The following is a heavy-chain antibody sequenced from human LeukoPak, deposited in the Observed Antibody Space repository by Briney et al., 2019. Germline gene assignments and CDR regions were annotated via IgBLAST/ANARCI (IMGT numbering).Heavy chain of an antibody. V-gene: IGHV4-59*01. CDR3: ARVRGIAAAGTDLDAFDI. CDR2: IYYSGST. CDR1: GGSISSYY. J-gene: IGHJ3*02. Sequence: PSETLSLTCTVSGGSISSYYWRWIRQPPGKGLEWIGYIYYSGSTNYNPSLKSRVTISVDTSKNQFSLKLSSVTAADTAVYYCARVRGIAAAGTDLDAFDIWGQGTMVTVSS. D-gene: IGHD6-13*01.